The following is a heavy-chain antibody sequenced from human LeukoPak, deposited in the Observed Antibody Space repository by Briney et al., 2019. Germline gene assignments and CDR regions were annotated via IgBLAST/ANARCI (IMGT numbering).Heavy chain of an antibody. CDR1: GGSISSSSYY. J-gene: IGHJ4*02. CDR3: ARVDVDTAMAFDY. CDR2: IYYSGST. D-gene: IGHD5-18*01. V-gene: IGHV4-39*07. Sequence: SETLSLTCTVSGGSISSSSYYSGWIRQPPGKGLEWIGCIYYSGSTYYNPSLKSRVTISVDTSKNQFSLKLSSVTAADTAVYYCARVDVDTAMAFDYWGQGTLVTVSS.